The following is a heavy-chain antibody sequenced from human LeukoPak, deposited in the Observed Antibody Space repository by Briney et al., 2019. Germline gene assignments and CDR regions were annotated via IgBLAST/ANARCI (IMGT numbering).Heavy chain of an antibody. CDR2: MYTNGES. V-gene: IGHV4-4*07. CDR1: GGSINSQY. J-gene: IGHJ4*02. D-gene: IGHD3-16*01. CDR3: ARGYYGGAVDS. Sequence: SETLSLTCTVSGGSINSQYWSWIRQPAGKGLEWIGRMYTNGESDYNPSLKSRVTMSVDTSKKQFSLKLNSMTAADTAVYYCARGYYGGAVDSWGQGILVIVSS.